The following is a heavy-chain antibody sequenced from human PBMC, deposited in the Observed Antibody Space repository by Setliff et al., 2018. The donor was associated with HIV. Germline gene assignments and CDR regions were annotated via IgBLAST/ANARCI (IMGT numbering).Heavy chain of an antibody. J-gene: IGHJ5*02. CDR3: ARGGRSTVATWAWFDP. V-gene: IGHV4-4*08. CDR1: GGSITSYY. Sequence: KTSETLSLTCTVSGGSITSYYWSWIRQPPGKGLEWIGYIYTSGSTNYNPSLKSRVTISVDTSKNQFSLKLTSVTAADTAVYYCARGGRSTVATWAWFDPWGQGTLVTVSS. D-gene: IGHD4-4*01. CDR2: IYTSGST.